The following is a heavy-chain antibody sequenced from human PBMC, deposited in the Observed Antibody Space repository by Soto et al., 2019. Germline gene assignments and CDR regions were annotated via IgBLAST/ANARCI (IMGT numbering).Heavy chain of an antibody. J-gene: IGHJ4*02. CDR1: GFAFSDYA. V-gene: IGHV3-23*01. CDR2: ISDGDGAT. D-gene: IGHD3-16*01. CDR3: AKRRTFFDF. Sequence: EVHLLESGGGLVQPGGSLRLSCAASGFAFSDYAMTWVRQAPGKGLEWVSDISDGDGATHYADSVKGRFNISRDESKNPLYLQMDSLRAEDAAVYYCAKRRTFFDFWGQGTLVTVSS.